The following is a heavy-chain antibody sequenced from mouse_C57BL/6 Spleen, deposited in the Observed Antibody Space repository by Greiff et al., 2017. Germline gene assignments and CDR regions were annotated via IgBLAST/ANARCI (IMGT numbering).Heavy chain of an antibody. CDR2: ISDGGSYT. CDR1: GFTFSSYA. V-gene: IGHV5-4*01. J-gene: IGHJ1*03. D-gene: IGHD1-1*01. CDR3: ARDPSTVVAHWYFDV. Sequence: EVMLVESGGGLVKPGGSLKLSCAASGFTFSSYAMSWVRQTPEKRLEWVATISDGGSYTYYPDNVKGRFTISRDNAKNILYLQMSHLKSEDTAMYYCARDPSTVVAHWYFDVWGTGTTVTVSS.